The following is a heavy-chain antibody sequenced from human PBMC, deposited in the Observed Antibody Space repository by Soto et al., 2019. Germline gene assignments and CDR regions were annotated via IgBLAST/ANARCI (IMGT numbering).Heavy chain of an antibody. Sequence: PGGSMRLSCTSDWLKFSIYSMRWVRPAPGKGLEWVSAIIGSGCSTYYADPVKGRFTNSRDNSKNTLYLQMNSLRAEDTAVYYWAREGVPTAAASRFLDYWGPGTPLT. D-gene: IGHD6-13*01. CDR1: WLKFSIYS. V-gene: IGHV3-23*01. J-gene: IGHJ4*02. CDR3: AREGVPTAAASRFLDY. CDR2: IIGSGCST.